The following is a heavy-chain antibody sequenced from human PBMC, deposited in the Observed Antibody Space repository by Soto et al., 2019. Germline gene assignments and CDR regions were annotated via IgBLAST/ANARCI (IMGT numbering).Heavy chain of an antibody. J-gene: IGHJ6*02. CDR3: ARGEGTLYCSGGSCYPRANYGMDV. CDR2: IYPGDSDT. V-gene: IGHV5-51*01. Sequence: GSLKISCKGSGYSFTSYWIGWVRQMPGKGLEWMGIIYPGDSDTRYSPSFQGQVTISADKSISTAYLQWSSLKASDTAMYYCARGEGTLYCSGGSCYPRANYGMDVWGQGTTVTVSS. CDR1: GYSFTSYW. D-gene: IGHD2-15*01.